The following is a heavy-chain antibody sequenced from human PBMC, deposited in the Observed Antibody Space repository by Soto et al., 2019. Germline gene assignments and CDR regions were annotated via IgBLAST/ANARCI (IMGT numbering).Heavy chain of an antibody. V-gene: IGHV3-30*18. Sequence: VQLVESGGGVVQPGRSQRLSCAASGFTFSACAMHWVRQSTGKGLEWVAVISSDGSNYYYEDSVKGRFTISRDNSKNTLYLQMDSLRAEDTTVYYCAKDVGTAMTAITNWHLDLWGRGTLVTVSS. CDR1: GFTFSACA. D-gene: IGHD2-21*02. CDR3: AKDVGTAMTAITNWHLDL. J-gene: IGHJ2*01. CDR2: ISSDGSNY.